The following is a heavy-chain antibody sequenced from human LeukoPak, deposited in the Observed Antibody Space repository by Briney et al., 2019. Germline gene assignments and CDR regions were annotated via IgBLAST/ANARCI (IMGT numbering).Heavy chain of an antibody. J-gene: IGHJ5*02. Sequence: SETLSLTCTVSGGSISSSGYYWGWIRQPPGKGLEWIGSIYYSGSTYYNPSLKSRVTTSVDTSKNQFSLKLSSVTAADTAAYYCARGAMAGKMSWFDPWGQGTLVTVSS. V-gene: IGHV4-39*01. CDR3: ARGAMAGKMSWFDP. D-gene: IGHD6-19*01. CDR2: IYYSGST. CDR1: GGSISSSGYY.